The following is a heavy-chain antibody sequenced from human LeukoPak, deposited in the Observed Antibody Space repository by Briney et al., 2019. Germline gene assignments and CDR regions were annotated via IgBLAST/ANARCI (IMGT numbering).Heavy chain of an antibody. CDR1: GYTFTSYG. CDR3: ARFANRLGELSLDY. D-gene: IGHD3-16*02. J-gene: IGHJ4*02. Sequence: ASVKVSCKASGYTFTSYGISWVRQAPGQGLEWMGIINPSGGSTSYAQKFQGRVTMTRDTSTSTVYMELSSLRSEDTAVYYCARFANRLGELSLDYWGQGTLVTVSS. CDR2: INPSGGST. V-gene: IGHV1-46*01.